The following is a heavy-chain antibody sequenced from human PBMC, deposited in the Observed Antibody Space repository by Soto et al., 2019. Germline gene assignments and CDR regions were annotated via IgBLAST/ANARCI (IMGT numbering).Heavy chain of an antibody. J-gene: IGHJ4*02. Sequence: VQLLESGGDLVQPGGSLRLSCAASGFTFNSYVMTWVRQVPGKGLEWVSAISGSGQSTYYADSVKGRFTVSRDNSKNTLYLQMNSLRAEDTAVYYCAKGAYYYDSSGYDWGQGTLVTVSS. V-gene: IGHV3-23*01. CDR1: GFTFNSYV. CDR2: ISGSGQST. CDR3: AKGAYYYDSSGYD. D-gene: IGHD3-22*01.